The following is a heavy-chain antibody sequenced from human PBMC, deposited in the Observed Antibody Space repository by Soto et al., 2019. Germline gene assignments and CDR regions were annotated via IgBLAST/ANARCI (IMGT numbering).Heavy chain of an antibody. J-gene: IGHJ4*02. CDR1: GFAFSNAW. V-gene: IGHV3-15*07. Sequence: GGSLRLSCVASGFAFSNAWMNWVRQAPGKGLEWVGRIKSKTDGVTTDYAAPVKGRFTISRDDSKKTLFLQMNSLRTEDTGVYYCTTGLDMATVFVTDYWGQGTLVTVSS. CDR2: IKSKTDGVTT. CDR3: TTGLDMATVFVTDY. D-gene: IGHD5-12*01.